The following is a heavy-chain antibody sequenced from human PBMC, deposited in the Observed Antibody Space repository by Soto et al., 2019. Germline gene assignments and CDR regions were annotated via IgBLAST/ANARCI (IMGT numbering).Heavy chain of an antibody. V-gene: IGHV3-30*18. CDR2: ISYDGSNK. J-gene: IGHJ6*02. Sequence: PGGSLRLSCAASGFTFSSYGMHWVRQAPGKGLEWVAVISYDGSNKYYADSVKGRFTISRDNSKNTVHLQMSSLRAEDTAVYYCAKDGVSCSGGSCPSPRHSRIAVWGQGATVTVSS. CDR3: AKDGVSCSGGSCPSPRHSRIAV. D-gene: IGHD2-15*01. CDR1: GFTFSSYG.